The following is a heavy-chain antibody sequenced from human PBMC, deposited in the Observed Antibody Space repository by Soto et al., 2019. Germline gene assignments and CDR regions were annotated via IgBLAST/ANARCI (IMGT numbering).Heavy chain of an antibody. V-gene: IGHV3-30-3*01. CDR1: GFTFSSYA. Sequence: QVQLVESGGGVVQPGRSLRLSCAASGFTFSSYAMHWVRQAPGKGLEWVAVISYDGSNKYYADSVKGRFTISRDNSKNTLYLQMNSLRAEDTAVYYCARDLFLGLAGDQKKQGLGYWGQGTLVTVSS. J-gene: IGHJ4*02. CDR3: ARDLFLGLAGDQKKQGLGY. CDR2: ISYDGSNK. D-gene: IGHD3-16*01.